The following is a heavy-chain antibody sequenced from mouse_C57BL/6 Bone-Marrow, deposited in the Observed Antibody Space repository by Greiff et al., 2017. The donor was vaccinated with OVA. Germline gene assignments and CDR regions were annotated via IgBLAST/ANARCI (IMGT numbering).Heavy chain of an antibody. CDR2: IDPNSGGT. V-gene: IGHV1-72*01. CDR1: GYTFTSYW. CDR3: ARSITTVVASGDYFDY. D-gene: IGHD1-1*01. J-gene: IGHJ2*01. Sequence: QVQLQQPGAELVKPGASVKLSCKASGYTFTSYWMHWVKQRPGRGLEWIGRIDPNSGGTKYNEKFKSKATLTIDKPSSTAYMQLSSLTSEDSAVYYCARSITTVVASGDYFDYWGQGTTLTVSS.